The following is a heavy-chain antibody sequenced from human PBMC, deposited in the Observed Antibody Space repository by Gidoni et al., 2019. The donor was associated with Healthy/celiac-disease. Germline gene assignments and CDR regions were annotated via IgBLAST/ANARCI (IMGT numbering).Heavy chain of an antibody. CDR2: ISSSSSYI. CDR3: ATENCSSTSCYFDAFDI. Sequence: EVQLVESGGGLVKPGGSLRLSCAASGFTFSSYSMNWVRQAPGKGLEWVSSISSSSSYIYYADSVKGRFTISRDNAKNSLYLQMNSLRAEDTAVYYCATENCSSTSCYFDAFDIWGQGTMVTVSS. D-gene: IGHD2-2*01. V-gene: IGHV3-21*01. J-gene: IGHJ3*02. CDR1: GFTFSSYS.